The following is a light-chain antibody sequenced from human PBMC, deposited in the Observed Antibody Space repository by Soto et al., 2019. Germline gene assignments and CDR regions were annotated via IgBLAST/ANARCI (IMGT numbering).Light chain of an antibody. Sequence: QSALTQPRSVSGSPGQSVTISCTGTSSDVGAYNYVSWYHQHPGKAPKLLIYDVSQRPSGVPDRFSGSKSGNTASLIISGLKTEDEADYYCCSYAGSYTLLFGGGTKLTVL. CDR1: SSDVGAYNY. CDR3: CSYAGSYTLL. J-gene: IGLJ2*01. V-gene: IGLV2-11*01. CDR2: DVS.